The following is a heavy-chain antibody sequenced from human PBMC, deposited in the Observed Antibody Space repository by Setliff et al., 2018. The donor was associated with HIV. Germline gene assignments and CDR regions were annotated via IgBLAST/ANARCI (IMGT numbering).Heavy chain of an antibody. CDR3: ARQSTVAAAGFDF. Sequence: SETLSLTCAVYGGSLSGHSWTWIRQPPGKGLEWIGEINRSGSANYNRSLKSRVTMSVDTSKRQFSLKLDSVTAADTAIYYCARQSTVAAAGFDFWGQGTLVTVSS. CDR1: GGSLSGHS. D-gene: IGHD6-13*01. V-gene: IGHV4-34*01. J-gene: IGHJ4*02. CDR2: INRSGSA.